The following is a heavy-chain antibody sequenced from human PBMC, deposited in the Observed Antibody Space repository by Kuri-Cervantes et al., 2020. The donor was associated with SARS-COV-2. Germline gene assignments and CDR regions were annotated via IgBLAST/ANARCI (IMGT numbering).Heavy chain of an antibody. Sequence: SETLSLTCTVSGGSISSSSYYWGWIRQPPGKGLEWIGSIYYSGSTYYNPSLKSRVTISVDTSKNQFSLKLSSVTAADTAVYYCARALGSGWSDYFDYWGQRTLVTVSS. CDR1: GGSISSSSYY. D-gene: IGHD6-19*01. CDR3: ARALGSGWSDYFDY. CDR2: IYYSGST. J-gene: IGHJ4*02. V-gene: IGHV4-39*07.